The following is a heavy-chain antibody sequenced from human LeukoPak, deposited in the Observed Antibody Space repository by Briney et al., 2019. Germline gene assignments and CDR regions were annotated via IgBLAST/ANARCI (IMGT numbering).Heavy chain of an antibody. CDR1: GFTFSDYY. CDR2: ISSSGSTI. CDR3: ARDVGYCTNGVCYTV. Sequence: GSLRLSCAASGFTFSDYYMSWIRQAPGKGLEWVSYISSSGSTIYYADSVKGRFTISRDNAKNSLYLQMSSLRAEDTAVYYCARDVGYCTNGVCYTVWGQGTLVTVSS. D-gene: IGHD2-8*01. J-gene: IGHJ4*02. V-gene: IGHV3-11*04.